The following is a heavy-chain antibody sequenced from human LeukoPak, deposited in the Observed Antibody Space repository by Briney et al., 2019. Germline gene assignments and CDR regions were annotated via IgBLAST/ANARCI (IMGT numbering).Heavy chain of an antibody. D-gene: IGHD3-10*01. J-gene: IGHJ2*01. Sequence: ASVKVSCKASGYTFTSYGISWVRQAPGRGLEWMGWISAYNGNTNYAQKLQGRVTVTTDTSTSTAYMELRSLRSDDTAVYYCARGALLLWFGELLNSDWYFDLWGRGTLVTVSS. CDR1: GYTFTSYG. CDR2: ISAYNGNT. V-gene: IGHV1-18*04. CDR3: ARGALLLWFGELLNSDWYFDL.